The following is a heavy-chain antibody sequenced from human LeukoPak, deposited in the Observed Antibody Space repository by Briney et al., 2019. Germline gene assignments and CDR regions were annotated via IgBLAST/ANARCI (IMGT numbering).Heavy chain of an antibody. Sequence: PGGSLRLSCAASGFTFNYAWMSWVRQVPGKGLEWVGQTVSEIDGGTTDYAAPVKGRFTISRDDSKSMLYLQMNSLKIEDTAVYYCTTDEDWNYARKDVWGQGATVIVSS. J-gene: IGHJ6*02. CDR3: TTDEDWNYARKDV. CDR1: GFTFNYAW. V-gene: IGHV3-15*04. CDR2: TVSEIDGGTT. D-gene: IGHD1-7*01.